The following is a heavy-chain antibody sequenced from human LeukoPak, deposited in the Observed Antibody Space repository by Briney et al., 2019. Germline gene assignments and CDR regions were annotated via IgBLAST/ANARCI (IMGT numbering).Heavy chain of an antibody. V-gene: IGHV4-59*01. CDR2: VHYTGKT. J-gene: IGHJ4*02. D-gene: IGHD2-8*01. Sequence: SETLSLSCSVSGGSISGYYLSWVRQFPGKGLEWIGYVHYTGKTNYNPSLTGRVTISVDASNTQISLRLNSVTAADTAVYYCARSMLGAIWGQGALVTVSS. CDR1: GGSISGYY. CDR3: ARSMLGAI.